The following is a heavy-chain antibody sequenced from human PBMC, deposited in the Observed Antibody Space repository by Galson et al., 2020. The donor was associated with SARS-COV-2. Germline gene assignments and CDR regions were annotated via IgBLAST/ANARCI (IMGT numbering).Heavy chain of an antibody. CDR2: ISSSSSYI. D-gene: IGHD5-12*01. CDR1: GFTFSSYS. J-gene: IGHJ6*02. CDR3: ARDLWAGYWFLYSGYDPYSFYYYYGMDV. Sequence: GESLKISCAASGFTFSSYSMNWVRQAPGKGLEWVSSISSSSSYIYYADSVKGRFTISRDNAKNSLYLQMNSLRAEDTAVYYCARDLWAGYWFLYSGYDPYSFYYYYGMDVWGQGTTVTVSS. V-gene: IGHV3-21*01.